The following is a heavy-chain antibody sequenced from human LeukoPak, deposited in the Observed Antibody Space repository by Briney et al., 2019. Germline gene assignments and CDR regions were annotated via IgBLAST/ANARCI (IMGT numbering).Heavy chain of an antibody. J-gene: IGHJ4*02. Sequence: AASVKVSCKASGYTFTGYYMHWVRQAPGQGLEWMGWINPNSGGTNYAQKFQGRVTMTRDTSINTAYMELSRLRSDDTAVYYCARVVSGSYFPFDYWGQGTLVTLSS. CDR1: GYTFTGYY. CDR3: ARVVSGSYFPFDY. D-gene: IGHD1-26*01. CDR2: INPNSGGT. V-gene: IGHV1-2*02.